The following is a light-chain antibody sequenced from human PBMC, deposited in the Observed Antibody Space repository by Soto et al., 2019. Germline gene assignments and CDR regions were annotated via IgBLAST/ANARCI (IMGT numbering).Light chain of an antibody. V-gene: IGKV3-20*01. CDR3: QQYNNWPPIT. CDR2: GAS. J-gene: IGKJ5*01. Sequence: EIVLTQSPGTLSLSPGEGATLSCRASQSVSSGYLAWYQQKPGQAPRLLIYGASIRATAIPDRFSGRGSGTDFTLTISRLEPEDFAVYYCQQYNNWPPITFGQGTRLEIK. CDR1: QSVSSGY.